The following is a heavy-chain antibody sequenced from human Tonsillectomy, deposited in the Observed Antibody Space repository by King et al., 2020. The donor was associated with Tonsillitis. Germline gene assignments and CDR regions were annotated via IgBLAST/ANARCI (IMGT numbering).Heavy chain of an antibody. CDR3: ARGAVTTNAFDI. CDR1: GGTFSSYA. J-gene: IGHJ3*02. V-gene: IGHV1-69*01. D-gene: IGHD4-17*01. Sequence: QLVQSGAEVKKPGSSVKVSCKASGGTFSSYAISWVRQAPGQGLEWMGGIIPIFGTANYAQKFQGRVPITADESTSTASMELSSLICEDTAVYYCARGAVTTNAFDIWGQGTMVTVSS. CDR2: IIPIFGTA.